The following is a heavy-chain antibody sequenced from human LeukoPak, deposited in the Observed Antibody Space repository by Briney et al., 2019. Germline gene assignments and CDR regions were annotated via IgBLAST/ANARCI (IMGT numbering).Heavy chain of an antibody. D-gene: IGHD2-15*01. Sequence: GGSLRLSCVASGFPFSSYWMTWVRQAPGKGLEWVANIKQDGSKKSYVDSVKGRFTISRDNAKNSLYLQMNSLRAEDTAVYYCARDRAGSLRFKYWGQGTLVTVSS. CDR3: ARDRAGSLRFKY. CDR2: IKQDGSKK. CDR1: GFPFSSYW. V-gene: IGHV3-7*01. J-gene: IGHJ4*02.